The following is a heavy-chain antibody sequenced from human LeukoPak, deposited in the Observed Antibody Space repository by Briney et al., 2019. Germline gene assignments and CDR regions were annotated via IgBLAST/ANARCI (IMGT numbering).Heavy chain of an antibody. CDR1: GFPFSSYW. D-gene: IGHD3-10*02. Sequence: PGESLRLSCVVSGFPFSSYWMGWARQAPGKGLEWVANRQGHGGLQWYVDSVRGRFTISRDNARNSLYLQMNSLRAEDTAIYYCAFLVREPQHWGQGTLVTVSS. V-gene: IGHV3-7*01. CDR3: AFLVREPQH. J-gene: IGHJ1*01. CDR2: RQGHGGLQ.